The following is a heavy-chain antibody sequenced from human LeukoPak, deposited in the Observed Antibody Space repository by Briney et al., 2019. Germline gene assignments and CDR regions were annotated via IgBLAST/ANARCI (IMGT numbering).Heavy chain of an antibody. J-gene: IGHJ5*02. CDR1: GFTFSSYS. V-gene: IGHV3-23*01. Sequence: GGSLRLSCAASGFTFSSYSMRWVRQAPGKGLEWVSAISGSGGSTYYADSVKGWFTISRDNSKNTLYLQMNSLRAEDTAVYYCAKVLMVYAMGDWFDPWGQGTLVTVSS. CDR2: ISGSGGST. D-gene: IGHD2-8*01. CDR3: AKVLMVYAMGDWFDP.